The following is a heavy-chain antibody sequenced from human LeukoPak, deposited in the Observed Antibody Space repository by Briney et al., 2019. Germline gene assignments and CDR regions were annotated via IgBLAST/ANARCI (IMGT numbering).Heavy chain of an antibody. CDR3: ARESITMIVGKGDAFDI. CDR1: GFTFSSYA. Sequence: GGSLRLSCAASGFTFSSYAMHWVRQAPGKGLEWVAVISYDGSNKYYADSVKGRFTISRDNSKNTLYLQMNSLRAEDTAVYYCARESITMIVGKGDAFDIWGQGTMVTVSS. V-gene: IGHV3-30-3*01. J-gene: IGHJ3*02. CDR2: ISYDGSNK. D-gene: IGHD3-22*01.